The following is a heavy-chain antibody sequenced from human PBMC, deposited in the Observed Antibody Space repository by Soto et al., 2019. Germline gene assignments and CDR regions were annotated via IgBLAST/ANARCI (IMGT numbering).Heavy chain of an antibody. J-gene: IGHJ4*02. V-gene: IGHV4-34*01. CDR2: INHSGST. CDR1: GGSFSGYY. Sequence: PSETLYLTCAVYGGSFSGYYWSWIRQPPGKGLEWIGEINHSGSTNYNPSLKSRVTISVDTSKNQFSLKLMSLSAADTAVYYCWRLEGMATISNYFDYWGQGPLVTVSS. D-gene: IGHD1-1*01. CDR3: WRLEGMATISNYFDY.